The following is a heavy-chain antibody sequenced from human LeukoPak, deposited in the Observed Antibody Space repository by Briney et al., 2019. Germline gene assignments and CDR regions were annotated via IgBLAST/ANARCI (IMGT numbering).Heavy chain of an antibody. Sequence: SETLSLTCTVSGGSISSSGYYWGWIRQSPGKGLEWMGSISYSGSTYYHPSLKSRDTISQDTSKNQFSLKLSYVTAADTAVYYCARDGGNFDVDYWGQGTLVTVSS. CDR2: ISYSGST. V-gene: IGHV4-39*07. D-gene: IGHD3-9*01. CDR1: GGSISSSGYY. J-gene: IGHJ4*02. CDR3: ARDGGNFDVDY.